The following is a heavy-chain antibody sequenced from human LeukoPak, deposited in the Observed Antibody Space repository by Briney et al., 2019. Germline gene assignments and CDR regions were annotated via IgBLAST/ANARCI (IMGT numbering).Heavy chain of an antibody. J-gene: IGHJ4*02. D-gene: IGHD6-19*01. CDR3: ARDLWLGDY. CDR1: GFSFRNYW. V-gene: IGHV3-74*01. Sequence: GGSLRLSCVASGFSFRNYWTYWVRQAPGKGLVWVSHINTDGTSTNYADSVKGRFTVSRDNAKKTLYLQMNTLRVEDTAVYYCARDLWLGDYWGQGTLVTVSS. CDR2: INTDGTST.